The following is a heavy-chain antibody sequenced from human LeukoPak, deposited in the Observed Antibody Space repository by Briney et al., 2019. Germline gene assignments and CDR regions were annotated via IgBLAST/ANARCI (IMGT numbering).Heavy chain of an antibody. V-gene: IGHV4-38-2*01. CDR3: ARAGWIITSGIDY. D-gene: IGHD3-10*01. CDR1: GYSISRGYY. J-gene: IGHJ4*02. Sequence: PSETLSLTCGVSGYSISRGYYWAWIRQPPGKGLEWIGTIYHIRSTYYNPSLESRVTISVHTSKNEFSLNLNSVTAADTAVYYCARAGWIITSGIDYWGQGALVTVSS. CDR2: IYHIRST.